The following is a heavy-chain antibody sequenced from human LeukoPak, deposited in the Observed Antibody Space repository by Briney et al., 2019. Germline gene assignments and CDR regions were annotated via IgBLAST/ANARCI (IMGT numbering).Heavy chain of an antibody. CDR3: ARVGDYALKD. Sequence: SETLSLTCTVSGGSISSYYWSWLRQPAGKGLEWIGRIYTSGCTNYNPSLKSRVSMSVDTSKNQCTLKLSSVTAADTAVYYCARVGDYALKDWGQGTLVTVSS. CDR2: IYTSGCT. V-gene: IGHV4-4*07. CDR1: GGSISSYY. D-gene: IGHD3-16*01. J-gene: IGHJ4*02.